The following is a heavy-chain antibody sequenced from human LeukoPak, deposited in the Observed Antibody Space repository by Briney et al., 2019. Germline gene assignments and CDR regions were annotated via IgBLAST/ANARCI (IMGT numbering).Heavy chain of an antibody. CDR1: GFTFSSYG. D-gene: IGHD3-22*01. CDR2: IRYDGSNK. Sequence: GGSLRLSCAASGFTFSSYGMHWVRQAPGKGLEWVAFIRYDGSNKYYADSVKGRFTISRDNSKNTLYLQMNSLRAEDTAVYYCAKSGTYDSSGYYDYWGQGTLVTVSS. J-gene: IGHJ4*02. CDR3: AKSGTYDSSGYYDY. V-gene: IGHV3-30*02.